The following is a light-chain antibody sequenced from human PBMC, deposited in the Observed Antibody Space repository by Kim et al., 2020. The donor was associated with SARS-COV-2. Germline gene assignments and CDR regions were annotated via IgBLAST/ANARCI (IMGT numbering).Light chain of an antibody. J-gene: IGLJ3*02. Sequence: QSALTQPRSVSGSPGQSVTISCTGTSSNLGDYNYVSWYQHHPGKAPKLMIHDVTKRPSGVPDRFSGSKSGNTASLTISGLQAEDEADYFRCSSTASYTMVFGGGTQLTVL. V-gene: IGLV2-11*01. CDR1: SSNLGDYNY. CDR3: CSSTASYTMV. CDR2: DVT.